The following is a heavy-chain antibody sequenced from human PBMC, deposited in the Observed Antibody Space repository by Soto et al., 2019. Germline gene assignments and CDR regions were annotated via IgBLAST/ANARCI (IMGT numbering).Heavy chain of an antibody. CDR2: IKHSGST. V-gene: IGHV4-34*01. J-gene: IGHJ5*02. D-gene: IGHD2-2*01. CDR1: GGSFSGYY. CDR3: ARARIVVVPAARYNWFDP. Sequence: SETLSLTCAVYGGSFSGYYWSWIRQPPGKGLEWIGEIKHSGSTNYNPSLKSRVTISVDTSKNQFSLKLSSVTAADTAVYYCARARIVVVPAARYNWFDPWGQGTLVT.